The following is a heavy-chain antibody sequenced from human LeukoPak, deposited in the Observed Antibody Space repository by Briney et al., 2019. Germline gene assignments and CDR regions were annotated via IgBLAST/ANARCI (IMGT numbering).Heavy chain of an antibody. J-gene: IGHJ3*02. V-gene: IGHV1-46*03. Sequence: ASVKVSCKASGYTFASYYMHWVRQAPGQGLEWMGIINPSGGSTSYAQKFQGRVTMTRDTSTSTVYMELSSLRSEDTAVYYCARVDRMGYCSSTSCYTDAFDIWGQGTMVTVSS. D-gene: IGHD2-2*02. CDR1: GYTFASYY. CDR2: INPSGGST. CDR3: ARVDRMGYCSSTSCYTDAFDI.